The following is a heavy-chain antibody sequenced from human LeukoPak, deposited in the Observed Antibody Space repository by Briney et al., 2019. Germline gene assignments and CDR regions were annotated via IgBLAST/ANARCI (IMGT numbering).Heavy chain of an antibody. D-gene: IGHD3-22*01. Sequence: PSETLSLTCAVYGGSFSGYYWSWIRQPPGKGLEWIGEINHSGSTNYNPSLKSRVTISVDTSKNQFSLKLSSVTAADTAVYYCARGRAHDSSGIPLDYWGQGTLVTVSS. CDR1: GGSFSGYY. CDR2: INHSGST. J-gene: IGHJ4*02. V-gene: IGHV4-34*01. CDR3: ARGRAHDSSGIPLDY.